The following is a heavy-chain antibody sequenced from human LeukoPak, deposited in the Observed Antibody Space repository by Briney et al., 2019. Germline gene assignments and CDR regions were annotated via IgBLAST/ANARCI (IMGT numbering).Heavy chain of an antibody. J-gene: IGHJ6*03. CDR3: ASQELRATNPYYYYYYMDV. D-gene: IGHD1-26*01. V-gene: IGHV3-30*02. CDR2: IRYDGSNK. Sequence: GGSLRLSCAASGFTFSYYGMHWVRQAPGKGLEWVTFIRYDGSNKYYADSVQGRFTISRDNSKNTLYLQMNSLRAEDTAVYYCASQELRATNPYYYYYYMDVWGKGTTVTISS. CDR1: GFTFSYYG.